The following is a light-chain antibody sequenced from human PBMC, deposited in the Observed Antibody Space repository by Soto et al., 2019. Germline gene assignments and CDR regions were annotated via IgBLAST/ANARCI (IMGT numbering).Light chain of an antibody. V-gene: IGKV3D-15*01. CDR2: GAS. CDR3: QQYHHWPPLT. J-gene: IGKJ4*01. Sequence: EIVMTQSPATLSVSPGGRATLSCRASQSVISNLAWYRQRPGQPPRLLIYGASTRATGIPARFSGSGSGTEFTLTLRSLQSEDSAVYYCQQYHHWPPLTFGGGTKVEIK. CDR1: QSVISN.